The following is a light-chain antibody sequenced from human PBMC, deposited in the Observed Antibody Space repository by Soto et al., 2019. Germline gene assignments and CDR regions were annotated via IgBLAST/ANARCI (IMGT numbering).Light chain of an antibody. V-gene: IGLV2-14*01. CDR3: SSYTSVSIVVV. CDR1: SSDIGAYNF. CDR2: EVN. Sequence: QSVLTQPAAVSGSPGQSITISCTGTSSDIGAYNFVSWYQHHPGKAPKLIIFEVNNRPSGVSNRFSGSKSGSTASLRISDIQAEDEADYYCSSYTSVSIVVVFGGGTKLTVL. J-gene: IGLJ2*01.